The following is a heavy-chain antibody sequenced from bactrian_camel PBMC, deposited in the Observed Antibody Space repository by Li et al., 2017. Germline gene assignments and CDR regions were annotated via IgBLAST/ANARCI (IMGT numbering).Heavy chain of an antibody. J-gene: IGHJ6*01. V-gene: IGHV3-3*01. CDR2: IYLSGGHT. Sequence: QVQLVESGGGSVQAGGSLRLSCSASEYTFSDYCLGWFRQAPGEEREGVAFIYLSGGHTYYADSVRGRFALSQDNAKKTTYLQMDQLRTEDTAMYYCAARGPYCYTKLSVRDFTYWGQGTQVTVS. CDR3: AARGPYCYTKLSVRDFTY. CDR1: EYTFSDYC. D-gene: IGHD2*01.